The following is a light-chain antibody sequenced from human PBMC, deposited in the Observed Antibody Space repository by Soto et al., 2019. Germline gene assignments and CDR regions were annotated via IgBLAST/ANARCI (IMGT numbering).Light chain of an antibody. J-gene: IGLJ2*01. V-gene: IGLV2-18*02. CDR2: GVS. Sequence: QSVLTQPPSVSGSPGQSVTISCTGTSSDVGSYNRVSWYQQPPGTVPKLMIYGVSNRPSGVPDRFSGSKSGNTASLTISGLQAEDEADYYCSSYTSRSTLVFGGGTQLTVL. CDR3: SSYTSRSTLV. CDR1: SSDVGSYNR.